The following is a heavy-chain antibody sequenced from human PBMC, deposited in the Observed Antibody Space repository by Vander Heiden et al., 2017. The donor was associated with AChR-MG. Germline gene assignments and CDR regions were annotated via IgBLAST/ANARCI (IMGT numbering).Heavy chain of an antibody. Sequence: QVQLVESGGGVVQPGGSLRLSCAASGFTFSSYGMHWVRQAPGKGLEWVAFIRYDGSNKYYADSVKGRFTISRDNSKNTLYLQMNSLRAEDTAVYYCAKDLHDTALDVWGQGTTVTVSS. D-gene: IGHD3-9*01. V-gene: IGHV3-30*02. CDR1: GFTFSSYG. CDR2: IRYDGSNK. CDR3: AKDLHDTALDV. J-gene: IGHJ6*02.